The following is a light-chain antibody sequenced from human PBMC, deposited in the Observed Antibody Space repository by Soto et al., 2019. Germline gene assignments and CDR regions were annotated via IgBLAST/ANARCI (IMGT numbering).Light chain of an antibody. Sequence: DIVMTQSPDSLAVSLGERATINCKSSQSVLYSPNNKNSLAWYQQKPGQPPKLFIYWASIRESGVPDRFSGSVSGTYFTLTISSLQAEDVAVYYCQQYYGTPPTFCQGTKVEIK. V-gene: IGKV4-1*01. CDR3: QQYYGTPPT. CDR2: WAS. J-gene: IGKJ1*01. CDR1: QSVLYSPNNKNS.